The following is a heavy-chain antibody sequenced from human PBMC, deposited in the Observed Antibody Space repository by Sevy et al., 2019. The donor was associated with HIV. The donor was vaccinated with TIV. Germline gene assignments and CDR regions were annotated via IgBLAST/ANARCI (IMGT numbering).Heavy chain of an antibody. Sequence: ASVKVSCKVSGSTLTRLSMHWVRQAPGKGLEWMASFDPEDGKTVYAQKFQGRVTMTTDTSTSTAYMELTSLISDDTAVYYCARGVSVVPTTGVWFDPWGQGTLVTVS. CDR3: ARGVSVVPTTGVWFDP. CDR1: GSTLTRLS. V-gene: IGHV1-24*01. D-gene: IGHD5-12*01. J-gene: IGHJ5*02. CDR2: FDPEDGKT.